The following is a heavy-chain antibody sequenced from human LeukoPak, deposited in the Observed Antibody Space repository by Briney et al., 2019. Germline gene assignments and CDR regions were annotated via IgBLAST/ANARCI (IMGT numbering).Heavy chain of an antibody. Sequence: PSETLSLTCTVSGGSISSYYWSWIRQPAGRGLEWIGRIQTSGSTNYNPSLKGRVTMSVDTSKNKFSLKVNSVTAADTAVYYCARVGSGWSFDYWGQGTLVTVSS. V-gene: IGHV4-4*07. J-gene: IGHJ4*02. CDR1: GGSISSYY. CDR3: ARVGSGWSFDY. D-gene: IGHD6-19*01. CDR2: IQTSGST.